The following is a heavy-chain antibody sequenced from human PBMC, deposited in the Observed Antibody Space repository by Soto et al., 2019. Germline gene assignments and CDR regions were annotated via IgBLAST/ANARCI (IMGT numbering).Heavy chain of an antibody. CDR1: GYTFTSYG. Sequence: ASVKVSCKASGYTFTSYGISWVRQAPGQGLEWMGWISAYNGNTNYAQKLQGRVTMTTDTSTSTAYMELRSLRSDDTAVYYCARDDTRSFRSDAFDIWGQGTMVTFSS. J-gene: IGHJ3*02. CDR2: ISAYNGNT. V-gene: IGHV1-18*01. CDR3: ARDDTRSFRSDAFDI.